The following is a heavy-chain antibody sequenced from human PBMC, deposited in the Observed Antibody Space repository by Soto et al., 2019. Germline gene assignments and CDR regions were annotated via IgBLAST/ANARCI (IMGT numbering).Heavy chain of an antibody. Sequence: SETPALTCTVSGGSISSYYWSWIRQPAGKGLEWIGRIYTSGSTNYNPSLKSRVTMSVDTSKNRFSLKLSSVTAADTAVYYCAREIWGMTYSYYGMDFWGQGTTVTVSS. CDR2: IYTSGST. CDR1: GGSISSYY. V-gene: IGHV4-4*07. CDR3: AREIWGMTYSYYGMDF. J-gene: IGHJ6*02. D-gene: IGHD3-16*01.